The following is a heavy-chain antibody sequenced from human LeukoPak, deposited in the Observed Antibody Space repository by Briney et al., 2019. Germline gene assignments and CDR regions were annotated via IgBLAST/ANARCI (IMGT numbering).Heavy chain of an antibody. CDR2: IYYSGST. Sequence: SETLSLTCTVSGGSISSSSYYWGWIRQPPGKGLEWIGSIYYSGSTYYNPSLKSRVTISVDTSKNQFSLKLSSVTAADTAVYYCARSGYSYGADAVDIWGQGTMVTVSS. D-gene: IGHD5-18*01. J-gene: IGHJ3*02. CDR1: GGSISSSSYY. V-gene: IGHV4-39*01. CDR3: ARSGYSYGADAVDI.